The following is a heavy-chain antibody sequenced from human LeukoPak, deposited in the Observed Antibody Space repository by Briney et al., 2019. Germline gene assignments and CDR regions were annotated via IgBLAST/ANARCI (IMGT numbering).Heavy chain of an antibody. CDR1: GGSFSGYY. D-gene: IGHD3-10*02. Sequence: SETLSLTCAVYGGSFSGYYWSWIRQPAGKGLEWIGRIYTSGSTNYNPSLKSRVTMSVDTSKNQFSLKLSSVTAADTAVYYCARVIFTMSGNWFDPWGQGTLVTVSS. V-gene: IGHV4-59*10. CDR2: IYTSGST. J-gene: IGHJ5*02. CDR3: ARVIFTMSGNWFDP.